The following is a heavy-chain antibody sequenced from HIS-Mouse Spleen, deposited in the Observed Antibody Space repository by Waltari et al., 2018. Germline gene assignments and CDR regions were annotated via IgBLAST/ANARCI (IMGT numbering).Heavy chain of an antibody. D-gene: IGHD2-15*01. CDR1: GGTFSSYA. CDR2: ISPICGTA. V-gene: IGHV1-69*01. Sequence: QVQLVQSGAEVKKPGSSVKVSCKASGGTFSSYAISWVRQAPGQGLEWMGGISPICGTASYAQKCQGRVTITADESTSTAYRELSSLRSEDTAVYYCARGAVVVVVAATYYGMDVWGQGTTVTVSS. J-gene: IGHJ6*02. CDR3: ARGAVVVVVAATYYGMDV.